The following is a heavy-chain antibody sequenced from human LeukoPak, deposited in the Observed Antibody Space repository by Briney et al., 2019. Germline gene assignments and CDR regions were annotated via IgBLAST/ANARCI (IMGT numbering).Heavy chain of an antibody. CDR2: IKSKTDGGTT. D-gene: IGHD3-10*01. CDR1: GFTFSSYW. Sequence: GGSLRLSCAASGFTFSSYWMNWVRQAPGKGLEWVGRIKSKTDGGTTDYAAPVKGRFTISRDDSKNTLYLQMNSLKTEDTAVYYCTTCEVVRGALDYWGQGTLVTVSS. J-gene: IGHJ4*02. CDR3: TTCEVVRGALDY. V-gene: IGHV3-15*07.